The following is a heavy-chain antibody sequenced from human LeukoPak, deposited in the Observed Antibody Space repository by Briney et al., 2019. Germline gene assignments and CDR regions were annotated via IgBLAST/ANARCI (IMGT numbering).Heavy chain of an antibody. CDR1: GFTFSTFTSYA. CDR3: AKSDASGCESHGY. CDR2: ISGSGSST. J-gene: IGHJ4*01. D-gene: IGHD6-19*01. V-gene: IGHV3-23*01. Sequence: GGSLRLSCVVSGFTFSTFTSYAMSWVRQAPGKGLEWVSCISGSGSSTYYADSMKGRFAISRDNSKNTLYLQMHTLRAEDTAVYYCAKSDASGCESHGYLGHGTLVTVSS.